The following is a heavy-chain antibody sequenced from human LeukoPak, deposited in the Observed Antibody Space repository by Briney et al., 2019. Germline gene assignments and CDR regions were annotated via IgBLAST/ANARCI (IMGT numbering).Heavy chain of an antibody. CDR1: GGSVSSSKYL. V-gene: IGHV4-39*07. CDR2: ISYSGNT. CDR3: AGVGVMGRCYHLGS. Sequence: SETLSLTCAVSGGSVSSSKYLWGWIRQPPGKELEWIGSISYSGNTDYNPSLKSRVTLSVDTSKNQFSLKLTSVTAADSAVYFWAGVGVMGRCYHLGSRGKGTPVPAS. J-gene: IGHJ1*01. D-gene: IGHD2-15*01.